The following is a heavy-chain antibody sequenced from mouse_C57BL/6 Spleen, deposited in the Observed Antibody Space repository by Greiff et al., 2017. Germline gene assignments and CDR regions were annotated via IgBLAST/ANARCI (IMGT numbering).Heavy chain of an antibody. CDR1: GYTFTSYW. CDR3: ARSNDGSRPWYFEV. V-gene: IGHV1-55*01. Sequence: QVQLKQPGAELVKPGASVKMSCKASGYTFTSYWITWVKQRPGQGLEWIGDIYPGSGSTNYNEKFKSKATLTVDTSSSTAYMQLSSLTSEDSAVYYCARSNDGSRPWYFEVWGTGTTVTVSS. CDR2: IYPGSGST. J-gene: IGHJ1*03. D-gene: IGHD1-1*01.